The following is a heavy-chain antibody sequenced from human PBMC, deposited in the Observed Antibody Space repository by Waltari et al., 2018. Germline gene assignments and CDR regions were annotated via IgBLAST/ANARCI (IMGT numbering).Heavy chain of an antibody. D-gene: IGHD2-15*01. CDR3: ARAGYCSGGSCYLVY. CDR1: GYTFTGYY. V-gene: IGHV1-69*01. J-gene: IGHJ4*02. Sequence: QVQLVQSGAEVKKPGASVKVSCKASGYTFTGYYMHWVRQAPGQGLEWMGGIIPIFGTANYAQKFQGRVTITADESTSTAYMELSSLRSEDTAVYYCARAGYCSGGSCYLVYWGQGTLVTISS. CDR2: IIPIFGTA.